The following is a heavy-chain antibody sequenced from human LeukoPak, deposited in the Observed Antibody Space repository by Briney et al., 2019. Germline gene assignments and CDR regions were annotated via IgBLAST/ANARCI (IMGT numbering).Heavy chain of an antibody. CDR2: IFYNGFT. D-gene: IGHD3-3*01. V-gene: IGHV4-34*12. J-gene: IGHJ6*02. CDR1: GGSFSGYY. CDR3: ARQDDFWSGSSAMDV. Sequence: SEALSLTCAVYGGSFSGYYWSWIRQPPGKGLEWIGSIFYNGFTYYNPSLKRRVTMSVDTPKHQFSLKLSSVTAADTAVYYCARQDDFWSGSSAMDVWGQGTTVTVSS.